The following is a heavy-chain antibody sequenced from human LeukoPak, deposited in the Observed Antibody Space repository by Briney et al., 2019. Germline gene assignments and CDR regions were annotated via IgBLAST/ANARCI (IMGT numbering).Heavy chain of an antibody. Sequence: GGSLRLSCAASGLIVSNYYMSWVRQAPGKGLEWVSVIFDGGGTFYSDSVKGRFTISRDNAKNSLYLQMNSLRAEDTAVYYCARRRYNWNAIDYWGQGTLVTVSS. V-gene: IGHV3-53*01. CDR3: ARRRYNWNAIDY. J-gene: IGHJ4*02. CDR1: GLIVSNYY. CDR2: IFDGGGT. D-gene: IGHD1-20*01.